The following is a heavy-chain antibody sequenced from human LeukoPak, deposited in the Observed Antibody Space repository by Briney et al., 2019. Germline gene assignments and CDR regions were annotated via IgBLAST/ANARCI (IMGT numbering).Heavy chain of an antibody. Sequence: SETLSLTCAVYGGSFSGYYWSWIRQPPGKALEWIGEINHSGSTNYNPPLKSRVTISIDTSKNQVSLKLSSVTAADTAVYYCASMSRGAFDIWGQGTMVTVSS. D-gene: IGHD2-2*01. V-gene: IGHV4-34*01. CDR3: ASMSRGAFDI. CDR1: GGSFSGYY. CDR2: INHSGST. J-gene: IGHJ3*02.